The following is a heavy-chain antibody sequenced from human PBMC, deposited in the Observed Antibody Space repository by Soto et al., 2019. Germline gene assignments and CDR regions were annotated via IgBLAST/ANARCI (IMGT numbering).Heavy chain of an antibody. D-gene: IGHD2-8*01. CDR2: INDRSNYI. J-gene: IGHJ4*02. V-gene: IGHV3-21*06. Sequence: GALRLSCLASGFSFRKYSINGVRQAQGKGLEWVSSINDRSNYIYYADSVKGRFTISRDNAINSLFLQLNSLRPDDTAVYYCANFPSCTSSTCLDYWGRGTLVNVSS. CDR1: GFSFRKYS. CDR3: ANFPSCTSSTCLDY.